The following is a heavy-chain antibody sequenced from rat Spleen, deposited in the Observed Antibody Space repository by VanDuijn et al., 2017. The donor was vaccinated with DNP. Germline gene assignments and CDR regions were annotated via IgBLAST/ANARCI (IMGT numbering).Heavy chain of an antibody. CDR2: ITNTGGST. J-gene: IGHJ2*01. CDR3: ARPNYYAGSYPHY. V-gene: IGHV5S13*01. CDR1: EFTFSNYG. Sequence: EVQLVESGGGLVQPGRSLKLSCAASEFTFSNYGMAWVRQAPTKGLEWVASITNTGGSTYYRDSVKGRFTISRDNAKSTLYLQMNSLRSEDMATYYCARPNYYAGSYPHYWGQGVMVTVSS. D-gene: IGHD1-12*02.